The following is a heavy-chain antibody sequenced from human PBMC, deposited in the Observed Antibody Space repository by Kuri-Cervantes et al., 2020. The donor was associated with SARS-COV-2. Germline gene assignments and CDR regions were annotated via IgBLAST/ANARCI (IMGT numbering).Heavy chain of an antibody. CDR2: TYYRSRWSN. D-gene: IGHD6-13*01. CDR3: AGGWAIDH. Sequence: SEPLSLTFAISGDSVSSNNAAWNWIRQSPSRGLEWLGRTYYRSRWSNDYALSVQSRITINPDTSKNQFSLHLNSVTPEDTAVYYCAGGWAIDHWGQGTLVTVSS. V-gene: IGHV6-1*01. J-gene: IGHJ4*02. CDR1: GDSVSSNNAA.